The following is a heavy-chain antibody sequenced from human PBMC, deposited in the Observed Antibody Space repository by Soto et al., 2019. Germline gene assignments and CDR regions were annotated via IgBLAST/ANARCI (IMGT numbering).Heavy chain of an antibody. J-gene: IGHJ4*02. V-gene: IGHV3-23*01. CDR2: ISGSGDST. Sequence: GGSLRLSCAASAFTFSTYAMAWVRQAPGKGLEWVSAISGSGDSTYYADSVKGRFTISRDNSKNKLYLRVNSLRAEDTAVYYCAAGGCDYAYDYWGQVTLVTVCS. CDR3: AAGGCDYAYDY. D-gene: IGHD4-17*01. CDR1: AFTFSTYA.